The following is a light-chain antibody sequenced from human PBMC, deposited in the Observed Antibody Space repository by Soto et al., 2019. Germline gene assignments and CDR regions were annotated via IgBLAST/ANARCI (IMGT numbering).Light chain of an antibody. V-gene: IGKV2-30*01. CDR2: KVS. CDR1: QSLVYSDGNTY. Sequence: DVVMTQSPLSLPVTLGQPASISCRSSQSLVYSDGNTYLNWFQQRPGQSPRRLIYKVSNRDSGVPDRFSGSGSGTDFTLTISSLQAEDVAVYYCQQYYSTHLLTFGGGTKVEIK. CDR3: QQYYSTHLLT. J-gene: IGKJ4*01.